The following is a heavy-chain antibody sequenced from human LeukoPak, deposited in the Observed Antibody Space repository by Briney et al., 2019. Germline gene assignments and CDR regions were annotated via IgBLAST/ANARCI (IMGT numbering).Heavy chain of an antibody. V-gene: IGHV4-38-2*01. Sequence: SETLSLTCAVSGYSISSGYYWGWIRQPPGKGLEWIGSIYHSGSTYYNPSLKSRVTISVDTSKNQFSLRLSFVTAADTAMYYCARHLSGSSWFDPCGQGTLVTVSS. D-gene: IGHD1-26*01. CDR1: GYSISSGYY. J-gene: IGHJ5*02. CDR3: ARHLSGSSWFDP. CDR2: IYHSGST.